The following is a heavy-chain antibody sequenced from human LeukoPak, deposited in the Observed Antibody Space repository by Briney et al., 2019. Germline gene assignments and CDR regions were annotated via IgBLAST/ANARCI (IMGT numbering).Heavy chain of an antibody. CDR1: GFKFTNYW. Sequence: GESLKISFKASGFKFTNYWIGWVRQMPGKGLEWMGIIYPGDSDTRSSPSFQGQVTISADKSISTAYLQWSSLKASDTAMYYCARRQAVAGDFDYWGQGTLVTVSS. V-gene: IGHV5-51*01. D-gene: IGHD6-19*01. CDR2: IYPGDSDT. CDR3: ARRQAVAGDFDY. J-gene: IGHJ4*02.